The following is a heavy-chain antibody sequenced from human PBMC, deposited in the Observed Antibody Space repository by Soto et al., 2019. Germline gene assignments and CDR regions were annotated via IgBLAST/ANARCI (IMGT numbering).Heavy chain of an antibody. CDR1: GYSFTSYW. Sequence: GESLKISCKGSGYSFTSYWIGWVRQMAGKRLDGMRNIYYGDSDTRYSPSSKGKVTISADKHISTAYLQWSSLKAWETAMYYCAGHAVPRGGMDVWGQGTTVTVSS. CDR3: AGHAVPRGGMDV. J-gene: IGHJ6*02. V-gene: IGHV5-51*01. CDR2: IYYGDSDT.